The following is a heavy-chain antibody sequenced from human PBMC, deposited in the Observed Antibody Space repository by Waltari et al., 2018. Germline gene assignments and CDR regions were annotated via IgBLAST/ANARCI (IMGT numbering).Heavy chain of an antibody. V-gene: IGHV4-61*02. CDR2: IYTSGST. Sequence: QVQLQESGPGLVKPSQTLSLTCTVSGGSISSGSYYWSWIRQPAGKGLEWIGRIYTSGSTNYNPSLKSRVTISVDTSKNQFSLKLSSVTAADTAVYYCARDPSIAVVRGDAFDIWGQGTMVTVSS. D-gene: IGHD6-19*01. J-gene: IGHJ3*02. CDR1: GGSISSGSYY. CDR3: ARDPSIAVVRGDAFDI.